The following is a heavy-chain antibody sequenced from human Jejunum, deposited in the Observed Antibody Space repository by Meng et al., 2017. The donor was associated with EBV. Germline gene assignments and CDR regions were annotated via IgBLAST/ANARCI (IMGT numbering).Heavy chain of an antibody. V-gene: IGHV4-61*01. CDR1: GGSVSTASCY. CDR2: IYYSGNT. CDR3: ARVVDYYERSGYPDF. Sequence: QVQLQESGPGLVKPSETLSLTCTVSGGSVSTASCYWNWIRQSPGKGLEWIGYIYYSGNTNYNPSLKSRATITVDTSKNQFSLKLSSVTAADTAVYYCARVVDYYERSGYPDFWGQGTLVTVSS. J-gene: IGHJ4*02. D-gene: IGHD3-22*01.